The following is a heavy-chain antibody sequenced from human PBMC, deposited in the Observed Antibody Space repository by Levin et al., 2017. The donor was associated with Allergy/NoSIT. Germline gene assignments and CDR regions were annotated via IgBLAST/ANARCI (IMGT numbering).Heavy chain of an antibody. CDR3: ARGWFGENQRFDY. CDR1: GFTFDNYA. CDR2: ISWNSGSI. J-gene: IGHJ4*02. V-gene: IGHV3-9*01. D-gene: IGHD3-10*01. Sequence: SCAASGFTFDNYAMHWVRQAPGKGLEWVSGISWNSGSIGYADSVKGRFTISRDNAKNSLYLQMNSLRTEDTALYYCARGWFGENQRFDYWGQGTLVTVSS.